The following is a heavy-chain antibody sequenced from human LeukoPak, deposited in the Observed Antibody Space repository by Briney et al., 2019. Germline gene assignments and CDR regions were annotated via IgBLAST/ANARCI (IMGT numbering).Heavy chain of an antibody. CDR3: ARRYCIGGNCRYSDY. D-gene: IGHD2-15*01. CDR1: GFTLTDPS. Sequence: VGSLRLSCAPPGFTLTDPSMDSGPQAPGKGLGWVGRTTNKANSYTTEYAASVKGRFTISRDDSKNSLYLQMNSLKTEDTAVYYCARRYCIGGNCRYSDYWGQGTLVTVSS. V-gene: IGHV3-72*01. J-gene: IGHJ4*02. CDR2: TTNKANSYTT.